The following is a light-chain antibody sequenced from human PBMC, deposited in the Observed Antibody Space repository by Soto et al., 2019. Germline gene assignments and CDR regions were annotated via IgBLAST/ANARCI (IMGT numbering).Light chain of an antibody. Sequence: PGERATLSCRASQSVIGNYLTWYQQKPGQAPRLLIYGASSRATGIPDRFSGSGSGTDFTLTISRLEPEDFAVYYCQQYGSSFRYTFGQGTKLEIK. CDR3: QQYGSSFRYT. J-gene: IGKJ2*01. CDR1: QSVIGNY. V-gene: IGKV3-20*01. CDR2: GAS.